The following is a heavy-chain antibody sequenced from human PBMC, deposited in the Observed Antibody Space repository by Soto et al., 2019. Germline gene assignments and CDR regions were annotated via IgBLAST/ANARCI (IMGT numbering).Heavy chain of an antibody. Sequence: QVQLVQSGAEVKKPGSSVKVSCKASGGTFSSYAISWVRQAPGQGLEWMGGIIPIFGTANYAQKFQGRVTITADESTSTAYMELSSLRSEDTAVYYFAREYYHGAGSYYNVTFFNYSCGMDVWGQGTTVTVSS. D-gene: IGHD3-10*01. J-gene: IGHJ6*02. CDR3: AREYYHGAGSYYNVTFFNYSCGMDV. CDR1: GGTFSSYA. CDR2: IIPIFGTA. V-gene: IGHV1-69*01.